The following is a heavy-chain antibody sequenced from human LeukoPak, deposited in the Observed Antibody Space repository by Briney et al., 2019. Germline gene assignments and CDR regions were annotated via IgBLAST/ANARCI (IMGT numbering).Heavy chain of an antibody. J-gene: IGHJ4*02. Sequence: GGSLRLSCAASGFTLYNYGMSWVRQAPGKGLEWVANIKQDGSEKYYVDSVKGRFTISRDNAKNTLYLQMNSLRAEDTAVYYCVRVGRGADCSSTSCYTPVDYWGQGTLVTVSS. CDR2: IKQDGSEK. CDR1: GFTLYNYG. D-gene: IGHD2-2*02. V-gene: IGHV3-7*01. CDR3: VRVGRGADCSSTSCYTPVDY.